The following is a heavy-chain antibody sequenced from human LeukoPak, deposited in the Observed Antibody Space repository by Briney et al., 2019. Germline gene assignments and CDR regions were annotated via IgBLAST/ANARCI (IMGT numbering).Heavy chain of an antibody. D-gene: IGHD1-26*01. CDR1: GFTFSDYR. V-gene: IGHV3-7*01. CDR3: TRENSGSLSLEY. Sequence: PGGSLRLSCVVSGFTFSDYRMNWVRQAPGKGLEWVASIKQDGSETYYMESVQGRFTISRDNDMNFLYLQLSSLRAEDTAVYYCTRENSGSLSLEYWGQGTLVTVSS. CDR2: IKQDGSET. J-gene: IGHJ4*02.